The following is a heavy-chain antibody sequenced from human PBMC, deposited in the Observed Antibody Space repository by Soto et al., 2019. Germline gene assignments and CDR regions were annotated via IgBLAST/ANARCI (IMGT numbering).Heavy chain of an antibody. V-gene: IGHV3-23*01. J-gene: IGHJ3*02. CDR3: AKDKYYYDSSGYYFDAFDI. D-gene: IGHD3-22*01. CDR2: ISGSGGST. Sequence: GGSLRLSCAASGFTFSSYAMSWVRQAPGKGLEWVSAISGSGGSTYYADSVKGRFTISRDNSKNTLYLQMNSLRAEGTAVYYCAKDKYYYDSSGYYFDAFDIWGQGXMVTVSS. CDR1: GFTFSSYA.